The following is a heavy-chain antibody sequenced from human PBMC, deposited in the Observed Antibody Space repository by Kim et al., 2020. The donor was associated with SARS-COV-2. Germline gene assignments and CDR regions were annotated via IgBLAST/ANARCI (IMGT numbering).Heavy chain of an antibody. Sequence: GGTTDYAAPVKGRFTISRDDSKNTLYLQMNSLKTEDTAVYYCTTDPLASSWGQGTLVTVSS. V-gene: IGHV3-15*01. CDR2: GGTT. CDR3: TTDPLASS. D-gene: IGHD6-6*01. J-gene: IGHJ5*02.